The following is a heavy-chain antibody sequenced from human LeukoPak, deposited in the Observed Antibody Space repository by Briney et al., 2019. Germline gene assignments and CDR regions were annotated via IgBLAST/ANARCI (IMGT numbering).Heavy chain of an antibody. Sequence: ASVTVSCKASGYTFNSYGLTWVRQAPGQGLEWMAWISIYNDNRRYAQKFQGRVTLTIDKTTTTAYMELTGLRSDDTATYYCARDGRFGYSHFNYFDNCGQASLVTVSS. D-gene: IGHD1-26*01. CDR3: ARDGRFGYSHFNYFDN. CDR1: GYTFNSYG. J-gene: IGHJ4*02. CDR2: ISIYNDNR. V-gene: IGHV1-18*01.